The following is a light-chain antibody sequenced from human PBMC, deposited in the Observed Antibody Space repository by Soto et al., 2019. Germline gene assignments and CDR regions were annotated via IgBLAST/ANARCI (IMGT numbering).Light chain of an antibody. CDR3: QQYNNWTFT. Sequence: EIVMTQSPATLSVSPGERATLSCRASQSISSNLAWYQQKPGQAPRLLIYGASTRATGIPATFSGSGSRTEVTLTISSMQSEDFAVYYCQQYNNWTFTFGPGTKVDIK. CDR2: GAS. CDR1: QSISSN. J-gene: IGKJ3*01. V-gene: IGKV3-15*01.